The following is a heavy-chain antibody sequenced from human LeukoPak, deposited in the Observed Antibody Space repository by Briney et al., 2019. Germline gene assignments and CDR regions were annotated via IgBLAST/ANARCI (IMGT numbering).Heavy chain of an antibody. J-gene: IGHJ4*02. CDR3: ARGTYIVGATLFDY. D-gene: IGHD1-26*01. V-gene: IGHV1-8*01. Sequence: ASVKVSCKASGYTFTSYDFNWVRQATGQRPEWMGWMSPNSGDTGYAQKFQDRVTMTRNTSISTAYMELSSLRSDDTAVYYCARGTYIVGATLFDYWGQGTLVTVSS. CDR2: MSPNSGDT. CDR1: GYTFTSYD.